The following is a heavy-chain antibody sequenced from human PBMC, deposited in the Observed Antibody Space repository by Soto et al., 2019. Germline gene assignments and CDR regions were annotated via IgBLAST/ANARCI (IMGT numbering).Heavy chain of an antibody. J-gene: IGHJ4*02. CDR2: ISGSGGST. CDR3: AKRGGVVVVVPAANTFGY. D-gene: IGHD2-2*01. Sequence: GGSLRLSCAASGFTFSSYAMSWVRQAPGKGLEWVSAISGSGGSTYYADSVKGRFTISRDNSKNTLYLQMNSLRAEDTAVYYCAKRGGVVVVVPAANTFGYWGQGTLATVSS. V-gene: IGHV3-23*01. CDR1: GFTFSSYA.